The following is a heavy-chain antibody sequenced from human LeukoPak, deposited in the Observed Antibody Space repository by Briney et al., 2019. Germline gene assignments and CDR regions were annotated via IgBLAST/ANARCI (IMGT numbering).Heavy chain of an antibody. Sequence: GRSLRLSCAASGFTFDDYAMHWVRQAPGKGLEWVSGISWNSGSIGYADSVKGRFTISRDNAKNSLYLQMNSLRAEDTALYYCAKDRGIAAGFDYWGQGTLVTVSS. CDR3: AKDRGIAAGFDY. J-gene: IGHJ4*02. CDR2: ISWNSGSI. V-gene: IGHV3-9*01. CDR1: GFTFDDYA. D-gene: IGHD6-13*01.